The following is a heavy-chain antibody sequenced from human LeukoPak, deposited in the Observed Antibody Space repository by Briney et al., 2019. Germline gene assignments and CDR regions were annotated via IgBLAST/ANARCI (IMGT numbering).Heavy chain of an antibody. CDR1: GFSLSTSGMC. V-gene: IGHV2-70*11. Sequence: ESGPALVKPTQTLTLTCTFSGFSLSTSGMCVSWIRQPPGKALEWLARIDWDDDKYYSTSLKTRLTISKDTSKNQVVLTMTNMDPVDTATYYCARIADSSGWYYFDYWGQGTLVTVSS. CDR3: ARIADSSGWYYFDY. CDR2: IDWDDDK. D-gene: IGHD6-19*01. J-gene: IGHJ4*02.